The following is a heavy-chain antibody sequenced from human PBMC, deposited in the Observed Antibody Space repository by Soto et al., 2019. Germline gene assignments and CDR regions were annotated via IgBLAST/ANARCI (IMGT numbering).Heavy chain of an antibody. V-gene: IGHV1-18*01. J-gene: IGHJ4*02. CDR3: ARDALGLQWLPYYSDY. Sequence: QVQLVQSGAEVKKPGASVKVSCKASGYTFPSYGITWVRQAPGQGLEWMGWIIPYNGNTNHAQKLQGRVTMTTDTSTSTVDMELRSLRSDDTAVYYCARDALGLQWLPYYSDYWGQGTLVTVSS. D-gene: IGHD6-19*01. CDR2: IIPYNGNT. CDR1: GYTFPSYG.